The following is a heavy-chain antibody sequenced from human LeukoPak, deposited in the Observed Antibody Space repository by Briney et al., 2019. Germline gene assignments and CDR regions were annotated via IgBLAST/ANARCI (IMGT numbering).Heavy chain of an antibody. J-gene: IGHJ4*02. D-gene: IGHD2-15*01. CDR1: GFTFTNCC. V-gene: IGHV3-74*01. Sequence: GSRRLSCVASGFTFTNCCLHWVRQVPGKGLVWVSRIKSDGSGISYADSVKGRFTISRDNAKNTLYLQMNSLRAEGTAVYYCALTQANRAGYDYWGQGTLV. CDR3: ALTQANRAGYDY. CDR2: IKSDGSGI.